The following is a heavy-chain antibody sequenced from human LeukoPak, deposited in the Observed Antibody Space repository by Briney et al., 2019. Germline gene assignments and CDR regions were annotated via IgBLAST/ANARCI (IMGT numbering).Heavy chain of an antibody. Sequence: PGRSLRLSCAASRFTFRSYGMHWVRQAPGKGLEWVSYISSSSSTIYYADSVKGRFTISRDNTKNSLYLLMDSLRDEDTAVYYCTRDRTYYDFWSGLSPIFQHWGQGTLVTVSS. CDR1: RFTFRSYG. CDR3: TRDRTYYDFWSGLSPIFQH. CDR2: ISSSSSTI. J-gene: IGHJ1*01. D-gene: IGHD3-3*01. V-gene: IGHV3-48*02.